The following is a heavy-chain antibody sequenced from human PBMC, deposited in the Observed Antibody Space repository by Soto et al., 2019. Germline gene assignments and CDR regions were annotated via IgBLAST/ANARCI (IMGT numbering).Heavy chain of an antibody. CDR1: GYSFTSYW. J-gene: IGHJ6*02. CDR2: IYPGDSDT. Sequence: SGESLKISCKGSGYSFTSYWIGWVRQMPGKGLEWMGIIYPGDSDTRYSPSFQGQVTISADKSISTAYLQWSSLKASDTAMYYCARQPTNYYYGMDVWGQGTTVTVSS. D-gene: IGHD2-2*01. CDR3: ARQPTNYYYGMDV. V-gene: IGHV5-51*01.